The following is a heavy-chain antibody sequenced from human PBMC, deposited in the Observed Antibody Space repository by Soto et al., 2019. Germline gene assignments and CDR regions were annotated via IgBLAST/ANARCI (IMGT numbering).Heavy chain of an antibody. CDR3: ARESGGATATLDYYYFYMDV. CDR2: INPNGGVT. Sequence: QVQLVQSGAEVRKPGASVTVSCSTSGDSFNDYYIHWVRQVPGQGFEWMGWINPNGGVTKYAQKFQGWVSMTRDTSIRTVYMQLSRLRSDDTAVYYCARESGGATATLDYYYFYMDVWGTGTTVTVSS. J-gene: IGHJ6*03. V-gene: IGHV1-2*04. CDR1: GDSFNDYY. D-gene: IGHD5-12*01.